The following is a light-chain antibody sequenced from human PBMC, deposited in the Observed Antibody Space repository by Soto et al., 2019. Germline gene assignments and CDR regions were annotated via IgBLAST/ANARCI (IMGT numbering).Light chain of an antibody. J-gene: IGKJ1*01. CDR3: QRHGAT. CDR2: GAS. CDR1: QSVSSSD. Sequence: EIVLTQSPGTLSLSPGERATLSCRASQSVSSSDLAWYQQKPGQAPRLLIYGASSRATGIPDRFSGSGSGTDFTLTIRGLEPEDSAAYYVQRHGATFGQGTKVEIK. V-gene: IGKV3-20*01.